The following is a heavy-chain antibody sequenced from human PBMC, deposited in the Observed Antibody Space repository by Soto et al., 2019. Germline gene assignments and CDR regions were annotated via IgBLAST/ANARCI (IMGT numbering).Heavy chain of an antibody. J-gene: IGHJ4*02. Sequence: QVQLVQSGAEVKKPGSSVKVSCKASGGTFSSYTISWVRQAPGQGLEWMGRIIPILGIANYAQKFQGRVSITADKSTSTAYLELSSLRSEDTAVYYCARAAPPDFYFDYWGQGTLVTVSS. CDR3: ARAAPPDFYFDY. D-gene: IGHD2-15*01. CDR1: GGTFSSYT. CDR2: IIPILGIA. V-gene: IGHV1-69*02.